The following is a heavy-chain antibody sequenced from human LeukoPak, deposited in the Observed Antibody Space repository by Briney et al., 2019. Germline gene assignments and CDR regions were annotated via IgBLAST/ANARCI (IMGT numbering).Heavy chain of an antibody. CDR3: ARRRAVGYCSSTSCDYFDY. V-gene: IGHV5-51*01. CDR2: IYPGDSDT. D-gene: IGHD2-2*01. J-gene: IGHJ4*02. Sequence: GESLKISCKGSGYSFTSYWIGWVRQMPGKGLEWMGIIYPGDSDTRYSPSFQGQVTISADKSISTAYLQWSSLKASDTAMYYCARRRAVGYCSSTSCDYFDYWGQGTLVTVSS. CDR1: GYSFTSYW.